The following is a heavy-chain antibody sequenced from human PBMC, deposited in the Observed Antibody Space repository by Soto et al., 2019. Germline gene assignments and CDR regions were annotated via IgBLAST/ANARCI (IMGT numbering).Heavy chain of an antibody. CDR3: AKDSLIVVVVACFDY. D-gene: IGHD2-15*01. CDR2: ISGSGGST. V-gene: IGHV3-23*01. J-gene: IGHJ4*02. CDR1: GFTFSSYA. Sequence: GGSLRLSCAASGFTFSSYAMSWVRQAPGKGLEWVSAISGSGGSTYYADSVKGRFTISRDNSKNTLYLQMNSLRAEDTAVYYCAKDSLIVVVVACFDYWGQGTLVTVSS.